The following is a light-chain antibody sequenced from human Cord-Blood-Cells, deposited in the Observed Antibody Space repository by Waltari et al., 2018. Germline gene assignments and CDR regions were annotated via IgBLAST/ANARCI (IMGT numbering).Light chain of an antibody. CDR3: RQSYSTPYT. CDR2: AAS. Sequence: DIQMTQPPSSLSASVGDRVTITCRESQSIHSYLNWYQQKPGQAPKLLLYAASSLQSGVPSRFSGSGSGTEFTLTISTLQPEDFATYDCRQSYSTPYTFGQGTKLEIK. J-gene: IGKJ2*01. V-gene: IGKV1-39*01. CDR1: QSIHSY.